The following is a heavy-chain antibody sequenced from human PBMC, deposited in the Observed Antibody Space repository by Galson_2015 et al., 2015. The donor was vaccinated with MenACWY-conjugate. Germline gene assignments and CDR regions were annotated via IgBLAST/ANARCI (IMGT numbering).Heavy chain of an antibody. CDR1: GFIFSSYA. J-gene: IGHJ2*01. V-gene: IGHV3-23*01. CDR2: MSGSGGSR. Sequence: SLRLSCAASGFIFSSYAMSWVRQALGKGLEWVSAMSGSGGSRNYADSVKGRFTISRDDSKNTLYLQMNSLRAEDTAVYYCAKTYCSRTNCREPNWYFDLWGRGTLVTVSS. D-gene: IGHD2-2*01. CDR3: AKTYCSRTNCREPNWYFDL.